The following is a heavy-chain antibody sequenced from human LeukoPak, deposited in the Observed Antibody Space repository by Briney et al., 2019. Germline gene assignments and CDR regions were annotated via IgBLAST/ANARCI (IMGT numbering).Heavy chain of an antibody. Sequence: PSETLSLTCTVSGGSISSSSYYWGWIRQPPGKGLVWIGSIYDSGSTYYNPSLKSRVTISVDTSKNQFSLKLSSVTAADTAVYYCASKGATYSSSWYYFDYWGQGTLVTVSS. CDR3: ASKGATYSSSWYYFDY. D-gene: IGHD6-13*01. CDR2: IYDSGST. J-gene: IGHJ4*02. V-gene: IGHV4-39*01. CDR1: GGSISSSSYY.